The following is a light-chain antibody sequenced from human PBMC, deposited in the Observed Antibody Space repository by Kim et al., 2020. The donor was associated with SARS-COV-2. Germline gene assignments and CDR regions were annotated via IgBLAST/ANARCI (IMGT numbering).Light chain of an antibody. V-gene: IGLV1-47*02. CDR1: SSNIGSNY. CDR3: AAWDDSLSVV. CDR2: SNN. J-gene: IGLJ2*01. Sequence: PGQRVTISCSGSSSNIGSNYVYWYQQLPGTAPKLLIYSNNQRPSGVPDRFSGSKSGTSASLAISGLRSEDEADYYCAAWDDSLSVVFGGGTQLTVL.